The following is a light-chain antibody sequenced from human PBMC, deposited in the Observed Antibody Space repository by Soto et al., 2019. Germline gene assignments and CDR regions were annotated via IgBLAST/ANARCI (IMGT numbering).Light chain of an antibody. CDR3: QQYNGYWT. CDR1: QSISGS. CDR2: EAS. Sequence: DIQMTQSPSTLSASVGDRVTITCRASQSISGSLAWYQQKPGKAPKLLIYEASNLKSGVPSRFSGSGSGTEYTLTISSLQPDDSASYYCQQYNGYWTVGQGTRVESK. V-gene: IGKV1-5*03. J-gene: IGKJ1*01.